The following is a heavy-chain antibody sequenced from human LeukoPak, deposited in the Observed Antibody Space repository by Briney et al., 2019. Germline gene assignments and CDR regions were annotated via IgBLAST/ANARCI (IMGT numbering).Heavy chain of an antibody. Sequence: GGSLRLSCAASGFTFSDYYMSWIRQAPGKGLEWISSISSISSTIYYADSVKGRFTISRDNAKNSLYLQLNSLRAEDTAVYYCARDPDFWTGYYYFDYWGQGTLVTVSS. CDR3: ARDPDFWTGYYYFDY. J-gene: IGHJ4*02. CDR1: GFTFSDYY. V-gene: IGHV3-11*01. CDR2: ISSISSTI. D-gene: IGHD3/OR15-3a*01.